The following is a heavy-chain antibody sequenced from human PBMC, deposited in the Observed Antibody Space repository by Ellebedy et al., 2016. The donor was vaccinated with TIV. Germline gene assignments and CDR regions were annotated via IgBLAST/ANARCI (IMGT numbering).Heavy chain of an antibody. V-gene: IGHV4-59*12. CDR3: AKARDRSLDQ. D-gene: IGHD1-14*01. CDR2: VFYTGNT. Sequence: MPSETLSLTCTVSGGSINGFFCSRIQQAPGRGLEWLGYVFYTGNTYYNPSLRSLVAMSVDTAKNQFSLCLTSVPAADTAVYYCAKARDRSLDQWGQGTLVTVSS. CDR1: GGSINGFF. J-gene: IGHJ4*02.